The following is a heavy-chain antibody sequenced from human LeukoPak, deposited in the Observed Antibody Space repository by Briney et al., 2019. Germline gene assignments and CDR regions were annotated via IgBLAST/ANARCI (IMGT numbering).Heavy chain of an antibody. J-gene: IGHJ3*02. CDR3: AHSGTVTTPHDAFDI. D-gene: IGHD4-17*01. CDR2: IYWNDDK. CDR1: GFSLSTSGVG. Sequence: ESGPTLVKPTQTLTLTCTFSGFSLSTSGVGVGWIRLPPGKALEWLALIYWNDDKRYSPSLKSRLTITKDTSKNQVVLTMTNMDPVDTATYYCAHSGTVTTPHDAFDIWGQGTMVTVSS. V-gene: IGHV2-5*01.